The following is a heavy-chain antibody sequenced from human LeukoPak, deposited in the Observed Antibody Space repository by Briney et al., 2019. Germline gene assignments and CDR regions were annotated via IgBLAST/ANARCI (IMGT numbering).Heavy chain of an antibody. CDR3: ARVGYGDYSFDY. V-gene: IGHV3-11*05. Sequence: GGSLRLSCAASGFTFSDYYMSWIRQAPGKGLEWVSYISSSSYTNYADSVKGRFTISRDNAKNSLYLQMNSLRAEDTAVYYCARVGYGDYSFDYWGQGTLVTVSS. J-gene: IGHJ4*02. CDR2: ISSSSYT. CDR1: GFTFSDYY. D-gene: IGHD4-17*01.